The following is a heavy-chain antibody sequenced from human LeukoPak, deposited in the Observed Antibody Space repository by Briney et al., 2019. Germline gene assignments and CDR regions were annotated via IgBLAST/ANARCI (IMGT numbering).Heavy chain of an antibody. J-gene: IGHJ4*02. D-gene: IGHD2-2*01. CDR2: INQDESKK. V-gene: IGHV3-7*01. CDR1: GFTFSNDW. CDR3: ARDHAYRADY. Sequence: GGSLRLSCAASGFTFSNDWMCWVRQLPGKGLEWVANINQDESKKYYADYVKGRFTISRDNAKNSLYLQMSSLTAEDTAIYYCARDHAYRADYWGQGTLVTVSS.